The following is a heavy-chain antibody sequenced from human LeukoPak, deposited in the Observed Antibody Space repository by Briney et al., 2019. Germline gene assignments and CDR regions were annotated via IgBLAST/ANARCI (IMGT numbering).Heavy chain of an antibody. CDR3: ARVRGRSSWYYFDY. D-gene: IGHD6-13*01. Sequence: ASVKVSCKASGYTFTGYYMHWVRQAPGQGLEWMGWINPNSGGTNYAQKFQGRVTMTRDTSISTAYMELSRLRSDDTAVYYCARVRGRSSWYYFDYWGQGTLVTVSS. CDR2: INPNSGGT. CDR1: GYTFTGYY. J-gene: IGHJ4*02. V-gene: IGHV1-2*02.